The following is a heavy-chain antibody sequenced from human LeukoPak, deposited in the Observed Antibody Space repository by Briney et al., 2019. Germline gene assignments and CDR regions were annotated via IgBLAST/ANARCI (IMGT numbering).Heavy chain of an antibody. D-gene: IGHD5-18*01. CDR2: ISAYNGNT. CDR1: GYTFTSYS. J-gene: IGHJ4*02. CDR3: ARMQIQLWLVDY. Sequence: ASVKVSCKASGYTFTSYSISWVRQAPGQGLEWMGWISAYNGNTNYAQKLQGRVTMTTDTSTSTAYMELRSLRSDDTAVYYCARMQIQLWLVDYWGQGTLVTVSS. V-gene: IGHV1-18*01.